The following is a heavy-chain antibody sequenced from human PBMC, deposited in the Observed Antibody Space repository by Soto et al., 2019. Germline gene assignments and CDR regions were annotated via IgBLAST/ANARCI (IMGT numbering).Heavy chain of an antibody. CDR1: GYTFTTYG. Sequence: QVQLVQSGAEVKKPGASVKVSCKASGYTFTTYGITWVRQAPGQGLEWMGWISTYNTNTNYAQNVQGRVTMTTDTSTSTASMELRSLRSDDTAVYYCARAVPYSVGARLDYWGQGTLVTVSS. J-gene: IGHJ4*02. D-gene: IGHD1-26*01. V-gene: IGHV1-18*01. CDR3: ARAVPYSVGARLDY. CDR2: ISTYNTNT.